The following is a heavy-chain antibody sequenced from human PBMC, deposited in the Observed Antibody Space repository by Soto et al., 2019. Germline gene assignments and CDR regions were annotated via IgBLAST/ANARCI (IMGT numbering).Heavy chain of an antibody. J-gene: IGHJ4*02. Sequence: QVQLVQSGAEVKKPGASVKVSCKASGYTFISYSVNWVRQAPGQGLEWMGIVNPSGGGTTYAQKFQGRVTMTSDTSTSTVYMELSSLRSDDTAVYYGARSRSYCSSTSGSRGAGYWGQGTLVTVSS. CDR2: VNPSGGGT. D-gene: IGHD2-2*01. CDR3: ARSRSYCSSTSGSRGAGY. CDR1: GYTFISYS. V-gene: IGHV1-46*01.